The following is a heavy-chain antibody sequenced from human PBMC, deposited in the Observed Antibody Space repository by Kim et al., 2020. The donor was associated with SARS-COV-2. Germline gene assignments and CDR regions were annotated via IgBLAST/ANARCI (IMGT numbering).Heavy chain of an antibody. CDR3: ARSMFAPRSTVTHTGYGMDV. V-gene: IGHV4-39*01. CDR1: GGSISSSSYY. Sequence: SETLSLTCTVSGGSISSSSYYWGWIRQPPGKGLEWIGSIYYSGSTYYNPSLKSRVTISVDTSKNQFSLKLSSVTAADTAVYYCARSMFAPRSTVTHTGYGMDVWGQGTTVTVSS. CDR2: IYYSGST. D-gene: IGHD4-17*01. J-gene: IGHJ6*02.